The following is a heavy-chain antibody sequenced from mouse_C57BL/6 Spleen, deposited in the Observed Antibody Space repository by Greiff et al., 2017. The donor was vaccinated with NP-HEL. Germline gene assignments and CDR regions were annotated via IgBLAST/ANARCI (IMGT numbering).Heavy chain of an antibody. CDR3: ARTDYYGSSWAWFAY. J-gene: IGHJ3*01. CDR2: ISYSGST. CDR1: GYSITSGYD. D-gene: IGHD1-1*01. V-gene: IGHV3-1*01. Sequence: VQLKQSGPGMVKPSQSLSLTCTVTGYSITSGYDWHWIRHFPGNKLEWMGYISYSGSTNYNPSLKSRISITHDTSKNHFFLKLNSVTTEDTATYYCARTDYYGSSWAWFAYWGQGTLVTVSA.